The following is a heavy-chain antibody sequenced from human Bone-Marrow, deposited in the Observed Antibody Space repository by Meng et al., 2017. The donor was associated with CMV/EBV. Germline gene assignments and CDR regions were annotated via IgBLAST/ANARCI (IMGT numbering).Heavy chain of an antibody. CDR3: AKATHYDFWSCYYGYYYYGMDV. CDR1: GFTFSSYA. D-gene: IGHD3-3*01. V-gene: IGHV3-23*01. Sequence: GGSLRLSCAVSGFTFSSYAMSWVRQAPGKGLEWVSAISGSGGSTYYADSVKGRFTISRDNSKNTLYLQMNSLRAEDTAVYYCAKATHYDFWSCYYGYYYYGMDVWGQGTTVTVSS. J-gene: IGHJ6*02. CDR2: ISGSGGST.